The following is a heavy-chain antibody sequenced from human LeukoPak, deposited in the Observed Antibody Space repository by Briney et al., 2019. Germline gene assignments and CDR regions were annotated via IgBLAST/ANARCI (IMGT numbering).Heavy chain of an antibody. CDR2: INPSGGST. CDR3: ARASLIGGVPAAIPDNWFDP. V-gene: IGHV1-46*01. Sequence: ASVKVSCKASGYTFTSYYMHWVRQAPGQGLEWMGIINPSGGSTNYAQKFQGRVTMTRDMSTSTVYMELSSLRSEDTAVYYCARASLIGGVPAAIPDNWFDPWGQGTLVTVSS. J-gene: IGHJ5*02. CDR1: GYTFTSYY. D-gene: IGHD2-2*02.